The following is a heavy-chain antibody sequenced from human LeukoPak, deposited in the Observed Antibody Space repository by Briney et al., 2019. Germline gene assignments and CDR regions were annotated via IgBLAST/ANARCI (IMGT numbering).Heavy chain of an antibody. CDR1: VFTFSQYA. CDR3: AKELTLLDYGRGYYYYGLDV. Sequence: PGWALSLSCAGSVFTFSQYAMDGVRPAPGRGVEGVCLISYCGGITYYADSVKGRFTISRDNSRNTLYLQMNSLSADDTAVYHCAKELTLLDYGRGYYYYGLDVWGQGTTLTVSS. J-gene: IGHJ6*02. V-gene: IGHV3-23*01. D-gene: IGHD4-17*01. CDR2: ISYCGGIT.